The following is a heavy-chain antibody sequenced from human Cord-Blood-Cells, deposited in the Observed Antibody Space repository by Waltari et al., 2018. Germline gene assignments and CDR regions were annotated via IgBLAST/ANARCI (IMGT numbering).Heavy chain of an antibody. V-gene: IGHV4-39*01. CDR2: IYYSGST. D-gene: IGHD3-3*01. CDR1: GGSISSSSYY. CDR3: ARQEGRYYDFWSGYYRAFDY. J-gene: IGHJ4*02. Sequence: VKPSETLSLTCTVSGGSISSSSYYWGWIRQPPGKGLEWIGSIYYSGSTYYNPSLKSRVTISVDTSKNQFSLKLSSVTAADTAVYYCARQEGRYYDFWSGYYRAFDYWGQGTLVTVSS.